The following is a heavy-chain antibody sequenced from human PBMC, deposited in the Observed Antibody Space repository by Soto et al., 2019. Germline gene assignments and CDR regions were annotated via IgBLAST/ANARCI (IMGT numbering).Heavy chain of an antibody. CDR2: IFYSGRT. V-gene: IGHV4-39*01. CDR3: ARHSSGWDNLDY. D-gene: IGHD6-19*01. Sequence: QLQLQESGPGLVKPSETLSLTCTVSGGSISSSRFYWGWIRQSPGKGLEWIGSIFYSGRTYYNPSLKSRVTISVDTYKTQFSLKLSSVPAADTAVYFCARHSSGWDNLDYWGQGTLVTVSS. CDR1: GGSISSSRFY. J-gene: IGHJ4*02.